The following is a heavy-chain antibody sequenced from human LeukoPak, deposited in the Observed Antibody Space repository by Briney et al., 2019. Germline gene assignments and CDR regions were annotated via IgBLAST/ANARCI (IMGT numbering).Heavy chain of an antibody. D-gene: IGHD5-18*01. CDR1: GGSISSYY. V-gene: IGHV4-59*08. Sequence: SETLSLTCTVSGGSISSYYWSWIRQPPGKGLEWIGYIYYSGSTNYNPSLKSRVTISVDTSKNQFSLKLSSVTAADTAVYYCARLVADTATSRWFDPWGQGTLVTVSS. J-gene: IGHJ5*02. CDR2: IYYSGST. CDR3: ARLVADTATSRWFDP.